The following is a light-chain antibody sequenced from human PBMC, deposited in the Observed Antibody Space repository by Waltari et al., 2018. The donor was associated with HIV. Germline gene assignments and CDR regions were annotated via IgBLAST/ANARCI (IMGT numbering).Light chain of an antibody. CDR3: QQYGNSPDS. J-gene: IGKJ2*03. CDR2: GAS. CDR1: QSVSSSY. V-gene: IGKV3-20*01. Sequence: EIVWTKSTGSLSLSPGERATLSCRARQSVSSSYFAWYQQKPGEAPRLLIYGASSRSTGIPDRFSVSGSGTYFTLTISRLEPEDFAVYYCQQYGNSPDSFGQGTKLEIK.